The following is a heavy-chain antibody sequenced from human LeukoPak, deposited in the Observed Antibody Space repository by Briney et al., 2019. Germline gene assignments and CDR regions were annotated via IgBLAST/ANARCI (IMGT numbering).Heavy chain of an antibody. V-gene: IGHV2-5*08. CDR1: GGSISSGGYY. Sequence: KPSETLSLTCTVSGGSISSGGYYWSWIRQPPGKGLEWLALIYWDDDKRYSPSLKSRLTITRDTSKNQVVLTMTNMDPVDTATYYCAHQVKIAAAGACYFDYWGQGTLVTVSS. CDR3: AHQVKIAAAGACYFDY. D-gene: IGHD6-13*01. J-gene: IGHJ4*02. CDR2: IYWDDDK.